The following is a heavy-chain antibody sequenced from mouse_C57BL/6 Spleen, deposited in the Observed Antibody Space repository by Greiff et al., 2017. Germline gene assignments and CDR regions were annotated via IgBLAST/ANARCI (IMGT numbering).Heavy chain of an antibody. J-gene: IGHJ4*01. CDR2: ISGGGGNT. CDR1: GFTFSSYT. V-gene: IGHV5-9*01. Sequence: DVHLVESGGGLVKPGGSLKLSCAASGFTFSSYTMSWVRQTPEKRLEWVATISGGGGNTYYPDSVKGRFTISRDNAKNTLYLQMSSLRSEDTALYYCARHKDDGYPMDYWGQGTSVTVSS. CDR3: ARHKDDGYPMDY. D-gene: IGHD2-3*01.